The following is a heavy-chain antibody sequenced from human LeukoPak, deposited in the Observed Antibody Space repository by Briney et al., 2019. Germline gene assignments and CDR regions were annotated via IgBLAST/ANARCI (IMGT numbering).Heavy chain of an antibody. D-gene: IGHD6-13*01. Sequence: GGSLRLSCAASGFTFSSYAMSWVRQAPGKGLEWVAVMAYDGSNKYYADSVKGRFTISRDNSKNTLYLQMNSLKAEDTALYYCARDREEYSSNWHIFYWGQGTLVTVSS. CDR1: GFTFSSYA. CDR3: ARDREEYSSNWHIFY. CDR2: MAYDGSNK. J-gene: IGHJ4*02. V-gene: IGHV3-30*03.